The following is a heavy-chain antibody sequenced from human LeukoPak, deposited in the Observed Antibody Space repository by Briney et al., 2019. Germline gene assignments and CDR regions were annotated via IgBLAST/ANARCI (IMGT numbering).Heavy chain of an antibody. CDR1: GGSISSYY. D-gene: IGHD7-27*01. J-gene: IGHJ4*02. Sequence: SETLSLTCTVSGGSISSYYWSWVRQPAGKGLEWIGRIYTSGSANYNPSLKSRVTESVDTSKNQISLNLTSVTAADTAVYYCARGPSWGSAYFDYWGQGTLVTVSS. CDR2: IYTSGSA. V-gene: IGHV4-4*07. CDR3: ARGPSWGSAYFDY.